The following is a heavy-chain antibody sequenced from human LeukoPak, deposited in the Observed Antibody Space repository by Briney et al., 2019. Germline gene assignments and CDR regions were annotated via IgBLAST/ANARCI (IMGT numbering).Heavy chain of an antibody. CDR2: IKSKTDGGTT. V-gene: IGHV3-15*01. J-gene: IGHJ4*02. CDR1: GFTFSNAW. CDR3: TTGITMVRGVVHLIDY. D-gene: IGHD3-10*01. Sequence: GGSLRLSCAASGFTFSNAWMSWVRQAPGKGLEWVGRIKSKTDGGTTDYAAPVKGRFTISRDDSKNTLYLQMNSLKTEDTAVYYCTTGITMVRGVVHLIDYWGQGTLVTVSS.